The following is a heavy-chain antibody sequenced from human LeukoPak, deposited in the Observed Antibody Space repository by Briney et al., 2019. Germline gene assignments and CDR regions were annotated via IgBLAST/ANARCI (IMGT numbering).Heavy chain of an antibody. Sequence: GGSLRPSCAASGFTFSTYAMSWVRQAPGMGLEWVSAISGRGDTIFYADSVKGRFTVSRDNSKNTLYLQVNSLRAEDTAVYYCAKATLATTYFDSWGQGTLVTVSS. CDR1: GFTFSTYA. V-gene: IGHV3-23*01. CDR2: ISGRGDTI. J-gene: IGHJ4*02. CDR3: AKATLATTYFDS. D-gene: IGHD5-24*01.